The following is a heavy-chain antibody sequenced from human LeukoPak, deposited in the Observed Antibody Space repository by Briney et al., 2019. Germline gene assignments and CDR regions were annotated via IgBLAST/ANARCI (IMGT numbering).Heavy chain of an antibody. D-gene: IGHD3-9*01. Sequence: SETLSLTCAVYGESFSGYYWSLIRQPPGKGVEWIGEINHSGSTNYNPSLKSRVTISVDTSKNQFSLKLSSVTAADTAVYYCARGAHYYDILTGYPRPQYYFDYWGQGTLVTVSS. CDR3: ARGAHYYDILTGYPRPQYYFDY. CDR2: INHSGST. CDR1: GESFSGYY. V-gene: IGHV4-34*01. J-gene: IGHJ4*02.